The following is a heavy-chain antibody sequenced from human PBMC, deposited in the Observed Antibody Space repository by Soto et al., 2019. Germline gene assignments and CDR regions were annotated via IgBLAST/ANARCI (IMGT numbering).Heavy chain of an antibody. CDR2: ISYYGTNE. D-gene: IGHD2-15*01. CDR1: GFTFSGYG. Sequence: PGGSLRLSCEASGFTFSGYGMHWVRQAPGKGLEWVAVISYYGTNEYYEDSVKGRFTISGDNSKNTLYLQMNSLRIEDTAVYFCAKEDPSATYSLDSWGQGPQVTVSS. V-gene: IGHV3-30*18. CDR3: AKEDPSATYSLDS. J-gene: IGHJ4*02.